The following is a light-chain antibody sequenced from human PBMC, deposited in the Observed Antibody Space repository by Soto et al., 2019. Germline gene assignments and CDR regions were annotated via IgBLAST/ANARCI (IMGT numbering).Light chain of an antibody. V-gene: IGLV2-14*01. CDR1: SSDVGGYNY. Sequence: SVLTQAASVSGSPGQSITISCTGTSSDVGGYNYVSWYQQHPGKAPKLMIYDVSNRPSGVSNRFSGSKPGNTASLTISGLQAEDEADYYCSSYTSSSTLLYVFGTGTKVTVL. J-gene: IGLJ1*01. CDR3: SSYTSSSTLLYV. CDR2: DVS.